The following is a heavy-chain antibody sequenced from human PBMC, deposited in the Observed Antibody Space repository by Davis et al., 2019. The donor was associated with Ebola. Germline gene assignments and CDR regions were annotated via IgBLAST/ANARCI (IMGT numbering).Heavy chain of an antibody. CDR2: IDPSDSYT. CDR1: GYSFTSYW. D-gene: IGHD2-8*01. CDR3: ARQRVPGLYSPWFDP. V-gene: IGHV5-10-1*01. J-gene: IGHJ5*02. Sequence: GESLKISCTGSGYSFTSYWISWVRQMPGKGLEWMGRIDPSDSYTNYSPSFQGHVTISADKSISTAYLQWSSLKASDTAMYYCARQRVPGLYSPWFDPWGQGTLVTVSS.